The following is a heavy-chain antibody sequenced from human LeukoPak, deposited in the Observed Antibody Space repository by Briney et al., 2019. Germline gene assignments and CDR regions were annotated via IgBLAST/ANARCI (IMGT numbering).Heavy chain of an antibody. CDR1: GGSISSGGHY. CDR2: IYYSGST. CDR3: ARETANCFDY. Sequence: SETLSLTCTVSGGSISSGGHYWSWIRRHPGKGLEWIGNIYYSGSTSYNPSLKSRLTISVDTSKNQFSLRLSSVAAADTAVYYCARETANCFDYWGQGTLVTVSS. J-gene: IGHJ4*02. V-gene: IGHV4-31*03. D-gene: IGHD2-21*02.